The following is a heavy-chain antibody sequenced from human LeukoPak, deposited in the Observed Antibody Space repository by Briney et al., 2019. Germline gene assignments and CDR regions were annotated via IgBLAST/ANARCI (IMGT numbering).Heavy chain of an antibody. V-gene: IGHV4-34*01. CDR2: INHSGST. Sequence: KSSETLSLTCAVYGGSFSGYYWSWIRQPPGKGLEWIGEINHSGSTNYNPSLKSRVTISVDTSKNQFSLKLTSMTAADTAVYYCAGYGSGSYYKAFDFWGQGILVTVSS. CDR1: GGSFSGYY. CDR3: AGYGSGSYYKAFDF. D-gene: IGHD3-10*01. J-gene: IGHJ4*02.